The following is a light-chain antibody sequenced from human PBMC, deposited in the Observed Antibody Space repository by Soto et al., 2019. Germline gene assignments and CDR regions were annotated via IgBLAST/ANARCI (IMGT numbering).Light chain of an antibody. Sequence: EIVLTQSPATLSLSPGEIATLYFSASQSVRSYLAWYQKKPGQAPRLLIHDASTRATGIPARFSGSGSETEFTLTITSLQSEDFAVYYCQHYNNWPAWTFGQGTKVDIK. J-gene: IGKJ1*01. CDR2: DAS. CDR3: QHYNNWPAWT. V-gene: IGKV3D-15*01. CDR1: QSVRSY.